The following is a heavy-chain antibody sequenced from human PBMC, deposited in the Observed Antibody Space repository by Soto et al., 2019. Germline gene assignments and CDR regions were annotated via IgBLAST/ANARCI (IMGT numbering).Heavy chain of an antibody. CDR1: GGSISSGGYY. Sequence: SETLSLTCTVSGGSISSGGYYWSWIRQHPGKGLEWIGYIYYSGSTYYNPSLKSRVTISVDTSKNQFSLKLSSVTAADTAVYYCARVVVAEEVDAFDIWGQGTMVTVSS. J-gene: IGHJ3*02. V-gene: IGHV4-31*03. D-gene: IGHD2-15*01. CDR2: IYYSGST. CDR3: ARVVVAEEVDAFDI.